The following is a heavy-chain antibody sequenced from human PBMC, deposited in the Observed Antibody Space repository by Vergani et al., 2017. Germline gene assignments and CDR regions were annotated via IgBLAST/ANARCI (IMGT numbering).Heavy chain of an antibody. CDR1: GYTLTELS. CDR2: FDPEDGET. CDR3: ATGGVEQQLVPNRYGMDV. Sequence: QVQLVQSGAAVKKPGASVKVSCKVSGYTLTELSMHWVRQAPGNGLEWMGGFDPEDGETIYAQKFQGRVTMTEDTATDTAYMELRSLRSDDTAVYYCATGGVEQQLVPNRYGMDVWGQGTTVTVSS. D-gene: IGHD6-13*01. J-gene: IGHJ6*02. V-gene: IGHV1-24*01.